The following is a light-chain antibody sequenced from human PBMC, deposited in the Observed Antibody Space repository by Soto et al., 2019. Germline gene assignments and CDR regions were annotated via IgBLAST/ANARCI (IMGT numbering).Light chain of an antibody. CDR1: QAISSS. CDR2: AAS. CDR3: QHHNDYPYT. Sequence: GDRVTITCRASQAISSSLAWYQHNPGKAPKLLIYAASTLQNGVPSSFSGSGSGTEFTLTISSLQPEDFATYYCQHHNDYPYTFGQGTKVEIK. V-gene: IGKV1-9*01. J-gene: IGKJ2*01.